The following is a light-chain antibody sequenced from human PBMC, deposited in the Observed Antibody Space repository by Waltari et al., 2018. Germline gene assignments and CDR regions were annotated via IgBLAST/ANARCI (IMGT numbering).Light chain of an antibody. CDR1: QTIISW. J-gene: IGKJ1*01. V-gene: IGKV1-5*03. CDR2: RAT. Sequence: DIQMTQSPSTLSASIGDRVTITCRASQTIISWLAWYQQKPGQAPRLLIYRATALETGVPSRFSGTGSGTEFTLTINGLQPDDSATYFCQQYDSFWSFDQGTKVEVK. CDR3: QQYDSFWS.